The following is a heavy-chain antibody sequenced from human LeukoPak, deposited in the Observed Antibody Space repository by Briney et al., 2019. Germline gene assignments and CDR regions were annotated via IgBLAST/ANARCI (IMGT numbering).Heavy chain of an antibody. CDR3: AKADMRAYYFDF. D-gene: IGHD2-15*01. CDR1: GFTFDDYA. Sequence: GGSLRLSCAASGFTFDDYAMHWVRQAPGKGLEWVSGISWNSGSIGSADSVKGRFTISRDNAKNSLYLQMNSLRAEDTALYYCAKADMRAYYFDFWGQGTLVTVSS. CDR2: ISWNSGSI. J-gene: IGHJ4*02. V-gene: IGHV3-9*01.